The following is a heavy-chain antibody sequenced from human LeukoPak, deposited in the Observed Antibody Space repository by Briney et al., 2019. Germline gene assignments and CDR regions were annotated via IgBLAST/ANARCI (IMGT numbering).Heavy chain of an antibody. Sequence: GSLRLSCAASGFTSSTCWMTWVRQAPGKGLEWVANIKQDGSEKYYVDSVKGRFTISRDNAKNSLYLQMNSLRDEDTAVYYCARSRGLDYWGQGTLVTVSS. V-gene: IGHV3-7*04. CDR2: IKQDGSEK. CDR3: ARSRGLDY. CDR1: GFTSSTCW. J-gene: IGHJ4*02. D-gene: IGHD3-16*01.